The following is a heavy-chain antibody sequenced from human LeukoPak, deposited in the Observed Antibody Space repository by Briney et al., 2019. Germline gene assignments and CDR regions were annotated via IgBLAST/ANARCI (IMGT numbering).Heavy chain of an antibody. CDR3: ARVSTGTTFFDY. CDR2: INPNSGGT. CDR1: GYTFTGYY. D-gene: IGHD1-7*01. Sequence: ASVKVSRKASGYTFTGYYMHWVRQAPGQGLEWMGWINPNSGGTNYAQKFQGRVTMTRDTSISTAYMDLSRLRSDDTAVYYCARVSTGTTFFDYWGQGTLVTVSS. V-gene: IGHV1-2*02. J-gene: IGHJ4*02.